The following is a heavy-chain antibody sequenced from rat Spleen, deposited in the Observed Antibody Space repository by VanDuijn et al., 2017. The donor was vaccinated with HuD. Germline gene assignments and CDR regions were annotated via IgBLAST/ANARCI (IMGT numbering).Heavy chain of an antibody. CDR1: GFSLTTNS. V-gene: IGHV2S63*01. J-gene: IGHJ4*01. Sequence: VQLKESGPGLVQPSQTLSLTCTVSGFSLTTNSVHWVRQPPGKGLEWMGVIWTGGSTAYNSLLKSRLNISRDTSKSQVFLKMNSLQSEDTATYYCARDRGYSSPYVMDAWGQGTSVTVSS. D-gene: IGHD1-2*01. CDR3: ARDRGYSSPYVMDA. CDR2: IWTGGST.